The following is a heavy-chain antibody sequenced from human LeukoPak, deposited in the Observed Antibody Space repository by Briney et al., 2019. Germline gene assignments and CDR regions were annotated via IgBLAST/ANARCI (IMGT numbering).Heavy chain of an antibody. CDR1: GFAVTTNY. D-gene: IGHD4-23*01. V-gene: IGHV3-66*01. CDR3: ARGGHKTTVVTAELDY. CDR2: IYAGGST. Sequence: GGSLRLSCAASGFAVTTNYMNWVRQAPGKGLEWVSVIYAGGSTYYADSVKGRFTISRDNSKNTLYLQMNSLRAEDTAVYYCARGGHKTTVVTAELDYWGQGTLVTVSS. J-gene: IGHJ4*02.